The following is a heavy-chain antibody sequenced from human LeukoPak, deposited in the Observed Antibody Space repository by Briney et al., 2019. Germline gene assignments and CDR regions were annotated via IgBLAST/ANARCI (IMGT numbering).Heavy chain of an antibody. J-gene: IGHJ6*02. CDR1: GGSFSCYY. CDR2: INHSGSI. CDR3: ARGASRVPAVLYYYYYGMDV. Sequence: SETLFLTCAVYGGSFSCYYWTWIRQPPGKGLEWIGQINHSGSINYNPSLKSRVTISVDTSKNQFSLKLSSVTAADTAVYYCARGASRVPAVLYYYYYGMDVWGQGTTVTVSS. D-gene: IGHD2-2*01. V-gene: IGHV4-34*01.